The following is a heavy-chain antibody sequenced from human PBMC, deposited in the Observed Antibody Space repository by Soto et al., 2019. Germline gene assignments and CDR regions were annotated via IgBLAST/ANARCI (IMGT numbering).Heavy chain of an antibody. CDR3: PTGGAASNFGY. CDR1: GVSISSPHHN. Sequence: QVQLQESGPGLVEPSQTLSLTCTVSGVSISSPHHNWSWIRQYPGKGLEWIGFIHYIGTTDYNPYRRASVAISIATSRNELSLRRSSVTAAATAVFSCPTGGAASNFGYWGQGTRFTVSS. D-gene: IGHD1-26*01. CDR2: IHYIGTT. V-gene: IGHV4-31*03. J-gene: IGHJ4*02.